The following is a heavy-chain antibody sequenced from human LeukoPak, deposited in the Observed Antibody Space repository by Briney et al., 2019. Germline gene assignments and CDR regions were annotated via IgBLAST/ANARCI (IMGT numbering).Heavy chain of an antibody. V-gene: IGHV4-34*01. CDR2: INHSGNT. CDR1: GGSFSGYY. J-gene: IGHJ6*03. CDR3: ARNHYYYMDV. Sequence: SETLSLTCAVYGGSFSGYYWSWIRQPPGKGLEWIGEINHSGNTNYNPSLKSRVTISVDTPKNQFSLKLSSVTAADTAVFYCARNHYYYMDVWGKGTTVTVSS.